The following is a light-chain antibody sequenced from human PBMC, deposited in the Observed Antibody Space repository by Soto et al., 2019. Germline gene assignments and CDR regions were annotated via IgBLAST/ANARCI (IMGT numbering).Light chain of an antibody. J-gene: IGLJ2*01. V-gene: IGLV2-14*01. CDR2: EVS. Sequence: QSALTQPASVSGSPGQSITISCTGTSSDVGGYNYVSWYQQHPGKAPKLMIYEVSHRPSGVSNRFSGSKSGNTASLTISGLQAEDEADYYCSSYRSSSTLPVVFGGGTKLTVL. CDR1: SSDVGGYNY. CDR3: SSYRSSSTLPVV.